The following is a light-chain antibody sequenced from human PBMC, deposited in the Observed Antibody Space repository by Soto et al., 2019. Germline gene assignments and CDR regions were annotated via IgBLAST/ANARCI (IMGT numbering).Light chain of an antibody. J-gene: IGKJ1*01. CDR3: LQHHSYSWT. V-gene: IGKV1-17*01. CDR1: QDIGSD. Sequence: DIQMTQSPSSLSASVGDRVIITCRASQDIGSDVGWYQQRPGKAPKRLISAAFHLQSGVPSRFSGRGLGTEFTLTIISLQPEDFATYYCLQHHSYSWTFGQGTRVEIK. CDR2: AAF.